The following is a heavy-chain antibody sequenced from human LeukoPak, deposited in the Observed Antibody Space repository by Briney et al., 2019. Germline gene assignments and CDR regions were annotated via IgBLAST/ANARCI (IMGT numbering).Heavy chain of an antibody. CDR1: GYTLTELS. V-gene: IGHV1-24*01. J-gene: IGHJ6*02. Sequence: GASVKVSCKVSGYTLTELSMHWVRQAPGKGLEWIGGFDPEDGETIYAQKFQGRVTMTEDTSTDTAYMELSSLRSEDTAVYYCARMALGYGTYYYYGMDVWGQGTTVTVSS. CDR3: ARMALGYGTYYYYGMDV. D-gene: IGHD5-18*01. CDR2: FDPEDGET.